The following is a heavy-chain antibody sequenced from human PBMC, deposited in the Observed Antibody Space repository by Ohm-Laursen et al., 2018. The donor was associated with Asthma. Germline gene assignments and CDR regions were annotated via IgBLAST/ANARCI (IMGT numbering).Heavy chain of an antibody. CDR3: ARDWGPDCPDGYYYYDMDV. CDR1: GVAFTDSW. J-gene: IGHJ6*04. V-gene: IGHV3-30-3*01. D-gene: IGHD3-16*01. Sequence: SLRLSCTASGVAFTDSWMSWVRQAPGKGLEWVAVISYDGSNKYYADSVKGRFTISRDNSKNTLYLQMNSLRAEDTAVYYCARDWGPDCPDGYYYYDMDVWGKGTTVTVSS. CDR2: ISYDGSNK.